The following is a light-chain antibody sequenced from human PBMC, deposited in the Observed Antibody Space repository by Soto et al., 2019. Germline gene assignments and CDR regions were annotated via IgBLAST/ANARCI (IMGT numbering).Light chain of an antibody. Sequence: EIVMTQSPDSLAVSLGERATINCKSSRSILYSSNNHNYLAWYQQKPGQPPKLLIFWASSRESGVPDRFSGSGSGTDFTLTISSLQAEDVAAYYCQQYYSTPRTFGQGTKLEIK. CDR1: RSILYSSNNHNY. CDR2: WAS. CDR3: QQYYSTPRT. V-gene: IGKV4-1*01. J-gene: IGKJ2*02.